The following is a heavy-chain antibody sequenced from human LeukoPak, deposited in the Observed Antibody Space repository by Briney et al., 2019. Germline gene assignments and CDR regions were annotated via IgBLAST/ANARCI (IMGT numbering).Heavy chain of an antibody. Sequence: GGSLRLSCVASGLTYSSSWMTWARQAPGKGLEWVATIKDDGSDKYYVDSVKGRFSISRDNAKSSLYLQMNSLRLEDTAMYYCADLGYSDWGQGTLVTVAS. V-gene: IGHV3-7*01. J-gene: IGHJ4*02. D-gene: IGHD5-18*01. CDR3: ADLGYSD. CDR2: IKDDGSDK. CDR1: GLTYSSSW.